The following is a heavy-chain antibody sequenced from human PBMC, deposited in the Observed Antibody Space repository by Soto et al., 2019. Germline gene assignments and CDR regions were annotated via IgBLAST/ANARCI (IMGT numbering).Heavy chain of an antibody. V-gene: IGHV5-51*01. CDR2: IYPRDSDT. CDR3: ARDLTTSRAFDV. CDR1: GYIFTSYW. J-gene: IGHJ3*01. D-gene: IGHD1-1*01. Sequence: GESLKISCKGSGYIFTSYWIAWVRQMPGKGLEWMGFIYPRDSDTRYSPSFQGQVTISADKSVTTACLQWSSLKASDTAMYYCARDLTTSRAFDVWGQGTMVTVSS.